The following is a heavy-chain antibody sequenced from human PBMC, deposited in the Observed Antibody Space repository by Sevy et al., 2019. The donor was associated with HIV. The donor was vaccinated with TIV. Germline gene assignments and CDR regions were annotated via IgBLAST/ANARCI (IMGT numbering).Heavy chain of an antibody. J-gene: IGHJ6*03. CDR3: AKSRLLHYYYYMDV. V-gene: IGHV3-23*01. CDR1: GFTFSSYA. CDR2: ISGSGGST. Sequence: GGSLRLSCAASGFTFSSYAMSWVRQAPGKGLEWVSAISGSGGSTYYADSVKGRFTISRDNSKNTLYLQMNSLRAEDTAVYSCAKSRLLHYYYYMDVWGKGTTVTVSS.